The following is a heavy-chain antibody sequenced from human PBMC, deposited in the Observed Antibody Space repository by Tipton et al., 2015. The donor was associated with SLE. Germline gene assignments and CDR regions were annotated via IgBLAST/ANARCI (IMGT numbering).Heavy chain of an antibody. CDR3: ARDEYRYDTTGYHLLGHFDF. V-gene: IGHV3-53*01. CDR1: GFPVSGNY. CDR2: IYRAGST. Sequence: GSLRLSCSASGFPVSGNYMSWVRQAPGKGLEWVSIIYRAGSTFSAESVKGRFSISRDNSNNTVYLQMNSLRAEDTAVYYCARDEYRYDTTGYHLLGHFDFWGQGTLVTVSS. D-gene: IGHD3-22*01. J-gene: IGHJ4*02.